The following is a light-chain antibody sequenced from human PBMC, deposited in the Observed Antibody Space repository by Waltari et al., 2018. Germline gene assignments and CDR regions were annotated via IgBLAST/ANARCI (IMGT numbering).Light chain of an antibody. CDR3: ASWDDSLNGFWV. V-gene: IGLV1-44*01. CDR2: SNN. Sequence: QSVLTQPPSASGTPGQRVTISCSGSSSNIGNNPVNWYQQFPGTAPKLLLYSNNQRPSGVPDRFSGSRSATSASLAISGLKSEDEADYYCASWDDSLNGFWVFGGGTKLTVL. CDR1: SSNIGNNP. J-gene: IGLJ3*02.